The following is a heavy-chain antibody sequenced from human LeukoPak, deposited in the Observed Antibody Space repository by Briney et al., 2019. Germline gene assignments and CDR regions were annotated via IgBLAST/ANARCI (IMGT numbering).Heavy chain of an antibody. CDR1: GGSFSGYY. D-gene: IGHD3-3*01. V-gene: IGHV4-4*07. CDR2: IYTSGST. CDR3: AREGGRGHYDFWSGPLPYYFDY. J-gene: IGHJ4*02. Sequence: NPSETLSLTCAVYGGSFSGYYWSWIRQPPGKGLEWIGRIYTSGSTNYNPSLKSRVTISVDTSKNQSSLKLSSVTAADTAVYYCAREGGRGHYDFWSGPLPYYFDYWGQGTLVTVSS.